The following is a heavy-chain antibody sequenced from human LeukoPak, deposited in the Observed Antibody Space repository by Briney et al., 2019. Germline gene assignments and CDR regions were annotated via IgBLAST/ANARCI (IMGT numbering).Heavy chain of an antibody. CDR1: GFTFSSYA. CDR2: ISASGRST. J-gene: IGHJ4*02. D-gene: IGHD3-22*01. CDR3: AKSRSGYYRFDS. Sequence: PGGSLRLSCAASGFTFSSYAMSWVRQAPGKGLEWVSVISASGRSTYYADSVRGRFTISRDTSKNTLYLQMSSLRAEDTALYYCAKSRSGYYRFDSWGQGTLVIVSS. V-gene: IGHV3-23*01.